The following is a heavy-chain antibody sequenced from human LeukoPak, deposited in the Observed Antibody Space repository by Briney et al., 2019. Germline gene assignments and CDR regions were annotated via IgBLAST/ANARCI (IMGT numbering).Heavy chain of an antibody. Sequence: PGGSLRLSCAASGFTVSSNYITWVRQAPGKGLEWVSVIYIGGDTYYADSVKGRFTISRDNSKNTVYLQMNSLRAEDTAVYYCARGLRYSSGTNWFDPWGQGTLVTVSS. CDR1: GFTVSSNY. CDR2: IYIGGDT. J-gene: IGHJ5*02. CDR3: ARGLRYSSGTNWFDP. V-gene: IGHV3-66*01. D-gene: IGHD6-19*01.